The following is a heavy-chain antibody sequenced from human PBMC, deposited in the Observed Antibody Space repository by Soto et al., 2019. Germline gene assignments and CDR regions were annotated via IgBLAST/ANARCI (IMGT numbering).Heavy chain of an antibody. CDR2: ISGSGGST. J-gene: IGHJ4*02. CDR1: GFTFSSYA. D-gene: IGHD6-19*01. Sequence: EVQLLESGGGLVQPGGSLRLSCAASGFTFSSYARSWVRQATGKGREWVSTISGSGGSTYYADSVKGRFTISRDNSKNTLYLQMNSLRAEDTAVYYCAKGQSGWYAPFDYWGQGTLVTVSS. V-gene: IGHV3-23*01. CDR3: AKGQSGWYAPFDY.